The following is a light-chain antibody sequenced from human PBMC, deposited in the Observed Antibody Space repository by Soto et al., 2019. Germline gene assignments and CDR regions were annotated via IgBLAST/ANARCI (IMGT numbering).Light chain of an antibody. CDR1: QSVAGN. CDR2: GAS. Sequence: EIVMTQSPATLSVSPGERATLSCRASQSVAGNLAWYQQKPGQAPRLLIYGASTRATGIPARFSGSGSGTEFTLTISSLQSEDFAVYYCQQYNNWPSCMYTFGQGTKLEIK. V-gene: IGKV3-15*01. J-gene: IGKJ2*01. CDR3: QQYNNWPSCMYT.